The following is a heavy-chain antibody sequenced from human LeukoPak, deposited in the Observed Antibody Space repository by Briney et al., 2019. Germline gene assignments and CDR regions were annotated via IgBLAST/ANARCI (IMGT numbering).Heavy chain of an antibody. CDR1: GYTFTKYY. D-gene: IGHD2-15*01. Sequence: ASVKVSCKAAGYTFTKYYMFWVRQAPGQGLEWMGRINPSSGGTDYAQKFQGRVTMTRDTSISTAYMELSRLRSDDTAMYYCARGYCSGGSCYSVENWFDPWGQGTLVTVSS. CDR2: INPSSGGT. CDR3: ARGYCSGGSCYSVENWFDP. J-gene: IGHJ5*02. V-gene: IGHV1-2*06.